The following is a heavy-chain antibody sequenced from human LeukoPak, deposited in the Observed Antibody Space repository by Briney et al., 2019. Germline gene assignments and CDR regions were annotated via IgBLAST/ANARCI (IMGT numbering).Heavy chain of an antibody. CDR1: GYTFTNYD. J-gene: IGHJ6*02. V-gene: IGHV1-8*01. CDR2: MNPDNGNT. Sequence: ASVKVSCKTSGYTFTNYDINWVRQAPGQGLEWMGWMNPDNGNTGFAQKFQGRFTMTRDTSIRTAYMELSSLGSEDTAVYYCARGQVPITDYYYHYAMDVWGRGTTVTVSS. CDR3: ARGQVPITDYYYHYAMDV.